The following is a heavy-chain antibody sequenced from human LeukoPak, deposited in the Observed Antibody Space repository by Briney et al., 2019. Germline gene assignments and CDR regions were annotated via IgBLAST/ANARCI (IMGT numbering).Heavy chain of an antibody. V-gene: IGHV4-59*01. CDR2: IYYSGST. Sequence: PSETLSLTCTVSGGSISSYYWSWIRQPPGKGLEWIGYIYYSGSTNSNPSLKSRVTISVDTSKNQFSLKLSSVTAADTAVYYCARAPPIVVVPAAIPGVDSYYYYYMDVWGKGTTVTVSS. J-gene: IGHJ6*03. CDR3: ARAPPIVVVPAAIPGVDSYYYYYMDV. CDR1: GGSISSYY. D-gene: IGHD2-2*02.